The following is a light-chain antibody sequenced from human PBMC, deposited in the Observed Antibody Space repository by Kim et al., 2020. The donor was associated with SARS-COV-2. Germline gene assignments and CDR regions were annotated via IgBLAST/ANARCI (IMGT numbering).Light chain of an antibody. V-gene: IGLV3-19*01. CDR1: SLRSYY. Sequence: SSELTQDPALSVAFGHTVRITCQGDSLRSYYASWYQQKPGQAPVPVIYGKNNLPSGIPDPFSGSSSGNTASLTIPGAHAETEDDYSCNFPYDIGNHLVFG. J-gene: IGLJ6*01. CDR2: GKN. CDR3: NFPYDIGNHLV.